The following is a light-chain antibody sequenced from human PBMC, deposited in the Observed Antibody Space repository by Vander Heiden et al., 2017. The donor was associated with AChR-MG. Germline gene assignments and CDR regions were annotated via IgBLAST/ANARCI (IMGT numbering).Light chain of an antibody. CDR2: GAS. Sequence: EIVLTQSPGTLSLSPGERATLSCRASQSVSSSYVAWYQQKPGEATRLLFYGASRRATGIPERFSGSGSRTDFTLTISRLQPEDFADYYCQQYGSSPTFGHGTKVDIK. CDR3: QQYGSSPT. V-gene: IGKV3-20*01. CDR1: QSVSSSY. J-gene: IGKJ3*01.